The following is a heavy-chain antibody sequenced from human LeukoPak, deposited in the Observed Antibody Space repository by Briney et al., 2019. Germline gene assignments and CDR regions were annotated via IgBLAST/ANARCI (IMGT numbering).Heavy chain of an antibody. Sequence: GGSLRLSCAASGFTFTTYAMSWVRQAPGKGLEWVSPIRGSGDSTYYADSVKGRFTISRDNSKNTLYLQMNSLRAEDTAVYYCAKEIYCIGDCLTDDPWGQGTLVTVSS. D-gene: IGHD2-21*02. CDR2: IRGSGDST. J-gene: IGHJ5*02. CDR3: AKEIYCIGDCLTDDP. CDR1: GFTFTTYA. V-gene: IGHV3-23*01.